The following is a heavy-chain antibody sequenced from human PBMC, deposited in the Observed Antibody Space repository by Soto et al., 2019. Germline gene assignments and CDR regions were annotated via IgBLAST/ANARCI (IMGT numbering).Heavy chain of an antibody. CDR1: GFTFSSYG. D-gene: IGHD3-22*01. J-gene: IGHJ4*02. CDR3: SKREYYDSSGYSGF. Sequence: GGSLRLSCAASGFTFSSYGMHWVRQAPGKGLEWVAVISYDGSNKYYADSVKGRFTISRDNSKNTLYLQMNSLRAEDTAVYYCSKREYYDSSGYSGFWGQGNLVTFSS. CDR2: ISYDGSNK. V-gene: IGHV3-30*18.